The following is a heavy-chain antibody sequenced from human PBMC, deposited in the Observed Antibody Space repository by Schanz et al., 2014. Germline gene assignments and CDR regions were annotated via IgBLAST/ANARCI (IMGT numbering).Heavy chain of an antibody. CDR2: INLSGGST. J-gene: IGHJ4*02. D-gene: IGHD6-19*01. Sequence: GPEVKEPGASVKVSCEASRYTFNTYGLNWVRQAPGQGLEWMGIINLSGGSTNNAQKFQGRVTMTTDTSTSTAYMELRSLRSDDTAVYYCARGGYSSGWYDRDIAHFDYWGQGTLVTVSA. CDR3: ARGGYSSGWYDRDIAHFDY. CDR1: RYTFNTYG. V-gene: IGHV1-18*01.